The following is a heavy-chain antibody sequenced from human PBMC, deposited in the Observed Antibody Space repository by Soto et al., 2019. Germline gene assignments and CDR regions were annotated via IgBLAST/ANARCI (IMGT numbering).Heavy chain of an antibody. CDR3: ARGTRALITSFFDY. J-gene: IGHJ4*02. D-gene: IGHD1-20*01. V-gene: IGHV4-59*03. Sequence: XTLSLTCSVSGXAISNYYWSWIRQTPGRGLEWIGCVHESGSTDYNPSLRGRVIISLHTSKSQFSLSLRYATAADTANYYCARGTRALITSFFDYWGQGIPVTVSS. CDR1: GXAISNYY. CDR2: VHESGST.